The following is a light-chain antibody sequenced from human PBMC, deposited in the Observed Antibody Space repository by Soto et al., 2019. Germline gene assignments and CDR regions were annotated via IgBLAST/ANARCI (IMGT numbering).Light chain of an antibody. J-gene: IGLJ1*01. Sequence: TQPPSASGTPGQRCTISCSGSISNIGSNTVNWYQQLPGTAPKLLIYSNNQRPSGVPDRFSGSKYCTSDSLAISGLQSEDEADYYCAAWDDSLNGLYIFGTGTKVTVL. CDR3: AAWDDSLNGLYI. CDR2: SNN. V-gene: IGLV1-44*01. CDR1: ISNIGSNT.